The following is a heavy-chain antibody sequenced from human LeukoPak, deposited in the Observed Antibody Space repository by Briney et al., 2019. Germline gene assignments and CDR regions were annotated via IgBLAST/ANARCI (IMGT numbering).Heavy chain of an antibody. J-gene: IGHJ4*02. V-gene: IGHV4-30-4*01. D-gene: IGHD6-13*01. CDR3: ARQVGAATALHFDF. Sequence: PSQTLSLTCNVPGGSISSADYYWSWIRQPPGKGLEWIGYIYYSGHSYYNPSLKSRVSISVDTSKSQFSLNLSSVTAADTAVYFCARQVGAATALHFDFWGQGTLVTVSS. CDR1: GGSISSADYY. CDR2: IYYSGHS.